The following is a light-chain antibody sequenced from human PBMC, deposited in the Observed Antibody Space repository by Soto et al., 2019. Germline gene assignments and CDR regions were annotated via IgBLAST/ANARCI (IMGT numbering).Light chain of an antibody. J-gene: IGKJ5*01. CDR1: QSVSSSF. CDR3: QQYANSPIT. Sequence: EIVLAQSPGTLSLCPGERASLSCRASQSVSSSFLAWYQQKPGQAPRLLIYGVSSRASGIPDRFFGSGSGTDFTLTINRLEPEDFAVYYCQQYANSPITFGQGTLLEI. V-gene: IGKV3-20*01. CDR2: GVS.